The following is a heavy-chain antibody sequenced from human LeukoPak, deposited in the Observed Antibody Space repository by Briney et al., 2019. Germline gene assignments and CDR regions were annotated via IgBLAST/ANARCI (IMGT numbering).Heavy chain of an antibody. J-gene: IGHJ4*02. CDR2: INPNSGGT. V-gene: IGHV1-2*02. D-gene: IGHD6-13*01. CDR1: GYTFTGYY. Sequence: ASVKVSCKPSGYTFTGYYMHRVRQAPGQGLEWMGWINPNSGGTNYAQKFQGRVTMTRDTSISTAYMELSRLRSDDTAVYYCARGPLEGISLSLCWGQGTLVTVSS. CDR3: ARGPLEGISLSLC.